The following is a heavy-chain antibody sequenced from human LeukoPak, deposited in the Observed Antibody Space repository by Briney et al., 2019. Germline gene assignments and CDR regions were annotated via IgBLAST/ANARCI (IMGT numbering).Heavy chain of an antibody. Sequence: PSQTLSLTCTVSGGSISSGDYYWSWIRQPPGKGLEWIGYIYYSGSTYYNPSLKSRVTISVDTSKNQFSLKLSSVTAADTAVYYCAREPYYGSGSPSLDYWGQGTLVTVSS. CDR3: AREPYYGSGSPSLDY. V-gene: IGHV4-30-4*01. D-gene: IGHD3-10*01. CDR1: GGSISSGDYY. CDR2: IYYSGST. J-gene: IGHJ4*02.